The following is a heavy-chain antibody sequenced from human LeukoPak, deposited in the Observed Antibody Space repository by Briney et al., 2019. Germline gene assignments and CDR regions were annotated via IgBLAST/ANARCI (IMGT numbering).Heavy chain of an antibody. V-gene: IGHV1-2*02. D-gene: IGHD6-13*01. J-gene: IGHJ4*02. CDR2: INPNSGGT. Sequence: GASVKVSCKASGYTFTSYDMNWVRQAPGQGLEWMGWINPNSGGTNYAQKFQGRVTMTRDTSISTAYMELSRLRSDDTAVYYCARDIDIAACQTDSWGQGTLVTVSS. CDR3: ARDIDIAACQTDS. CDR1: GYTFTSYD.